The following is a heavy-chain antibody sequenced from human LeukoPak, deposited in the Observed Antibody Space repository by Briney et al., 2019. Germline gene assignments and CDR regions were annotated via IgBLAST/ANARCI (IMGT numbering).Heavy chain of an antibody. CDR2: IIPIFGTA. CDR3: ARAPHYYDSSGYYSYFDS. J-gene: IGHJ4*02. Sequence: SVKVSCKASGGTFGSYAISWVRQAPGQGLEWMGGIIPIFGTANYAQKFQGRVTITADKSTSTAYMELSSLRSEDTALYYCARAPHYYDSSGYYSYFDSWGQGTLVTVSS. CDR1: GGTFGSYA. V-gene: IGHV1-69*06. D-gene: IGHD3-22*01.